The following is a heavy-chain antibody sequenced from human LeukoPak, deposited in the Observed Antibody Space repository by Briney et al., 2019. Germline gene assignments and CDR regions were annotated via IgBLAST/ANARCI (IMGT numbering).Heavy chain of an antibody. J-gene: IGHJ4*02. CDR1: GSTFSSYA. CDR2: ISGSGGTT. Sequence: GGSLRLSCAAAGSTFSSYAMSWVRQAPGKGLEWVSAISGSGGTTYYADSVKGHFTVSRDNSKNTLYLQMNSLRAEDTAVYYCAKDPHNFWTGYFDYWGQGTLVTVSS. V-gene: IGHV3-23*01. D-gene: IGHD3/OR15-3a*01. CDR3: AKDPHNFWTGYFDY.